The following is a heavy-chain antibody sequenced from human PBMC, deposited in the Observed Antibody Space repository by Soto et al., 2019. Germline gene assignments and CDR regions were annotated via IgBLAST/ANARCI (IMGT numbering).Heavy chain of an antibody. Sequence: SDTLSLTCTVSGSSISGYYWSRIRQPPGKGLEWIGYMYNTGSTVYNPSFKSRVTISVDTSKNQFSLKLNSVTAADTAVYYCARDLWGYCGTDCYPLDVWGQGTTVT. D-gene: IGHD2-21*02. J-gene: IGHJ6*02. V-gene: IGHV4-59*01. CDR3: ARDLWGYCGTDCYPLDV. CDR2: MYNTGST. CDR1: GSSISGYY.